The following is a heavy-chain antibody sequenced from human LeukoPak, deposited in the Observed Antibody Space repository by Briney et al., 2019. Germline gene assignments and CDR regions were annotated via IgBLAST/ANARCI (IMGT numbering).Heavy chain of an antibody. CDR2: IYHSGST. V-gene: IGHV4-30-2*01. CDR1: GGSISSGGYY. J-gene: IGHJ3*02. CDR3: ARDNTGYFAFDI. Sequence: SETLSLTCTVSGGSISSGGYYWSWIRQPPGKGLEWIGYIYHSGSTYYNPSLKSRVTISVDRSKNQFSLKLSSVTAADTAVYYCARDNTGYFAFDIWGQGTMVTVSS. D-gene: IGHD1-1*01.